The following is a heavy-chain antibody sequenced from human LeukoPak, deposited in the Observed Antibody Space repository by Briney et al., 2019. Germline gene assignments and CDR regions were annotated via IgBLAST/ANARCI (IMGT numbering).Heavy chain of an antibody. D-gene: IGHD3-22*01. V-gene: IGHV3-7*04. CDR3: ARDPYYYDSSGPEDY. CDR2: IKQDGSEK. CDR1: GFTFSSYW. J-gene: IGHJ4*02. Sequence: GGSLRLSRAASGFTFSSYWMSWVRQAPGKGLEWVANIKQDGSEKYYVDSVKGRFTISRDNAKNSLYLQMNSLRAEDTAVYYCARDPYYYDSSGPEDYWGQGTLVTVSS.